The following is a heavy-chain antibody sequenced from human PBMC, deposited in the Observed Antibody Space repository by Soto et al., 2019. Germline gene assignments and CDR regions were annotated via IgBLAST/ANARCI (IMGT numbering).Heavy chain of an antibody. D-gene: IGHD3-10*01. J-gene: IGHJ6*03. V-gene: IGHV1-69*02. CDR2: IIPILGIA. CDR1: GGTFSSYT. Sequence: ASVKVSCKASGGTFSSYTISWVRQAPGQGLEWMGRIIPILGIANYAQKFQGRVTITADKSTSTAYMELSSLRSEDTAVYYCASGTMVRGVILNYYYYYYMDVWGKGTTVTVSS. CDR3: ASGTMVRGVILNYYYYYYMDV.